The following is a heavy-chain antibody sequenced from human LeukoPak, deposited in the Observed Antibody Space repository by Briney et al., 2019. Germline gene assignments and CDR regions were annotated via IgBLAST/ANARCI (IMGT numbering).Heavy chain of an antibody. J-gene: IGHJ4*02. D-gene: IGHD6-13*01. CDR1: GFTFSSYW. CDR3: AKDKVFSRGAAAGLFDY. V-gene: IGHV3-23*01. CDR2: ISGSGGST. Sequence: GGSLRLSCAASGFTFSSYWMHWVRQAPGKGLEWVSAISGSGGSTYYADSVKGRFTISRDNSKNTLYLQMNSLRAEDTAVYYCAKDKVFSRGAAAGLFDYWGQGTLVTVSS.